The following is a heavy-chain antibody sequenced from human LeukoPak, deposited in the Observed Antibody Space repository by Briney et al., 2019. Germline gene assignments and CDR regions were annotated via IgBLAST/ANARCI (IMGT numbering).Heavy chain of an antibody. CDR3: ASYDFRRRDAFDI. D-gene: IGHD3-3*01. V-gene: IGHV4-61*02. J-gene: IGHJ3*02. CDR1: GGSISSGSYY. CDR2: IYTSGST. Sequence: PSETLSLTCTVSGGSISSGSYYWSWIRQPAGKGLEWIGRIYTSGSTNYNPSLKSRVTISVDTSKNQFSLKLSSVTAADTAVYYCASYDFRRRDAFDIWGQGTMVTVSS.